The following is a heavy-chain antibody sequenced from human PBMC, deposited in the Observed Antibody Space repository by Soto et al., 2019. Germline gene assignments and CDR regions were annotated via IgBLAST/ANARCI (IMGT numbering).Heavy chain of an antibody. CDR1: GFTFQNFA. CDR3: VKGFAGYTHGVRAFEI. Sequence: EVQLVESGGGFVQPGRALTLACATSGFTFQNFAMHWVRQAPGKGLIWVSSINWNSRTILYADSVKGRFTSSRDNATSSLYLQMNSLRVEDTALYYCVKGFAGYTHGVRAFEIWGQGTMVTVSS. J-gene: IGHJ3*02. V-gene: IGHV3-9*01. CDR2: INWNSRTI. D-gene: IGHD5-18*01.